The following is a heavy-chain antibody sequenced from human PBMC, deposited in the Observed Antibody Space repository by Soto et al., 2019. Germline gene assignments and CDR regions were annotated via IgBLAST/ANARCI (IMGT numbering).Heavy chain of an antibody. CDR1: GFTFSSYA. CDR2: ISGSGGST. CDR3: AKDKLYYDSSGYTIPGLMDY. Sequence: QPGGSLRLSCAASGFTFSSYAMSWVRQAPGKGLEWVSAISGSGGSTYYADSVKGRFTISRDNSKNTLYLQMNSLRAEDTAVYYYAKDKLYYDSSGYTIPGLMDYWGQGTLVTVSS. D-gene: IGHD3-22*01. J-gene: IGHJ4*02. V-gene: IGHV3-23*01.